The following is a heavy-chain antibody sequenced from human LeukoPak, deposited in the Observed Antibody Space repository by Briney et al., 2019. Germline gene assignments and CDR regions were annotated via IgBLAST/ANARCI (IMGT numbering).Heavy chain of an antibody. CDR2: ISGSGGST. Sequence: QPGGSLRLSCAASEFTFSSYAMSWVRQAPGKGLEWVSGISGSGGSTYYADSVKGRFTISRDNSKNTLYLQMNSLRAEDTAVYYCAKVNRAAAGGHDYWGQGTLVTVSS. CDR1: EFTFSSYA. D-gene: IGHD6-13*01. CDR3: AKVNRAAAGGHDY. J-gene: IGHJ4*02. V-gene: IGHV3-23*01.